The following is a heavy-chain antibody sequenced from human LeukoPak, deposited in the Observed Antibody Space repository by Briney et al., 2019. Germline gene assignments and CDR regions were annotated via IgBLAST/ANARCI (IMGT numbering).Heavy chain of an antibody. CDR2: INPNSGGT. Sequence: ASVKVSCKASGYTFTGYYMHWVRQAPGQGLEWMGWINPNSGGTNYAQKFQGRVTMTRDTSISTAYMELSRLRSEDTAVYYCARGWVETSSWEEYFDYWGQGTLVTVSS. CDR1: GYTFTGYY. CDR3: ARGWVETSSWEEYFDY. V-gene: IGHV1-2*02. J-gene: IGHJ4*02. D-gene: IGHD6-13*01.